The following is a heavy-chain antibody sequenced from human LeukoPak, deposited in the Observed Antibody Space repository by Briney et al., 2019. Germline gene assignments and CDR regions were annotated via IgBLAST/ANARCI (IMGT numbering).Heavy chain of an antibody. CDR2: INPNSGGT. D-gene: IGHD3-10*01. J-gene: IGHJ5*02. Sequence: WASVKVSCEASGYNFTDYLIHWVRQAPGQGLEWMGWINPNSGGTNSALNFQGRVTLTRDTSIGTAYMELSRLTSDDTAIYYCARDVGSMVRILRGGGKDYNWFDPWGQGALVTVSS. V-gene: IGHV1-2*02. CDR1: GYNFTDYL. CDR3: ARDVGSMVRILRGGGKDYNWFDP.